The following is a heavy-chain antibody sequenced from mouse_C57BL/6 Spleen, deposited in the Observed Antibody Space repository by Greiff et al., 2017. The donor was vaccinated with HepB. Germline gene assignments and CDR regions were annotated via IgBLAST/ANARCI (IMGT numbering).Heavy chain of an antibody. CDR1: GYTFTDYY. CDR3: ARSQLRLHAMDY. Sequence: EVQLQQSGPELVKPGASVKISCKASGYTFTDYYMNWVKQSHGKSLEWIGDINPNNGGTSYNQKFKGKATLTVDKSSSTAYMELRSLTSEDSAVYYCARSQLRLHAMDYWGQGTSVTVSS. J-gene: IGHJ4*01. D-gene: IGHD3-2*02. V-gene: IGHV1-26*01. CDR2: INPNNGGT.